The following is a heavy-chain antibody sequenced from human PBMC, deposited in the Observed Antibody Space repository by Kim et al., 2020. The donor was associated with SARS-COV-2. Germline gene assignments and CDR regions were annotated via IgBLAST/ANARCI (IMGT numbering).Heavy chain of an antibody. CDR1: GFTFSSYW. V-gene: IGHV3-7*01. CDR2: IKQDGNQK. J-gene: IGHJ3*02. Sequence: GGSLRLSCAASGFTFSSYWMTWVRQAPGKGLEWVANIKQDGNQKYYVDSVKGRFTISRDNAKNSLYLQMNSLRAEDTAVYYCARDGDLYSSGKDAFDIWGQETMVTLSS. D-gene: IGHD6-19*01. CDR3: ARDGDLYSSGKDAFDI.